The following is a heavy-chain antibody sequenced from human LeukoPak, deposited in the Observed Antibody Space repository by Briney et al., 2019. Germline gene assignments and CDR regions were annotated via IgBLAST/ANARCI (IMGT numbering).Heavy chain of an antibody. CDR3: ARVRDTATVDTRGTTDY. Sequence: SETLSLTCAVYGGSFSGYYWSWIRQPPGKGLEWIGETNHSGSTNYNPSLKSRVTISVYTSKNQFSLKLSSVTAADTAVYYCARVRDTATVDTRGTTDYWGQGTLVTVSS. J-gene: IGHJ4*02. CDR1: GGSFSGYY. CDR2: TNHSGST. V-gene: IGHV4-34*01. D-gene: IGHD5-18*01.